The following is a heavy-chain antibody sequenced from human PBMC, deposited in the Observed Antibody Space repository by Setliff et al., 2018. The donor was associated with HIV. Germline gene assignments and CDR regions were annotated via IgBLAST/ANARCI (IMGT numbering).Heavy chain of an antibody. CDR2: IGAVGSPT. J-gene: IGHJ3*02. V-gene: IGHV3-23*01. CDR3: AKVFFFGVDAFDI. D-gene: IGHD3-10*01. CDR1: GFTSSSYA. Sequence: LRLSCAASGFTSSSYAMAWVRQAPGKGLEWVSTIGAVGSPTFYAESVKGRFTISKDNSKNTLYLQMSSLRDEDTAVYYCAKVFFFGVDAFDIWGQGTMVTVSS.